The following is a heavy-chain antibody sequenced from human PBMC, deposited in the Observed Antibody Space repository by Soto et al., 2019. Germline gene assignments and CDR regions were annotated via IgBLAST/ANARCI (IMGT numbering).Heavy chain of an antibody. CDR1: GGTFSSYA. V-gene: IGHV1-69*13. CDR2: IIPIFGTA. Sequence: SVKVSCKASGGTFSSYAISWVRQAPGQGLEWMGGIIPIFGTANYAQKFQGRVTITADESTSTAYMELSSLRSEDTAVYYCASGMRGRFLEWLLYPYYFDYWGEGTLVT. CDR3: ASGMRGRFLEWLLYPYYFDY. D-gene: IGHD3-3*01. J-gene: IGHJ4*02.